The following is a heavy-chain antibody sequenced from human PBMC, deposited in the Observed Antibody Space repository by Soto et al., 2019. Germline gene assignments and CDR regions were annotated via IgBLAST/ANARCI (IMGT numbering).Heavy chain of an antibody. J-gene: IGHJ3*02. CDR2: IGLYSDDT. D-gene: IGHD4-17*01. CDR3: AKHDYGAYKPYDI. CDR1: GFTFSSYA. Sequence: EVQLLESGGGLVQPGESLRVSCAASGFTFSSYAMTWVRQAPGKGLDWVSSIGLYSDDTYYADSVKGRFTVSRDNSKNTLYLQMHSLRAEDTAVYYCAKHDYGAYKPYDIGGQGTMVTVSS. V-gene: IGHV3-23*01.